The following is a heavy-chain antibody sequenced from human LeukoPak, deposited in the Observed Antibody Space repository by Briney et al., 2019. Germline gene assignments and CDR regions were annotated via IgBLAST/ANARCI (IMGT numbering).Heavy chain of an antibody. CDR2: IIPIFGTA. V-gene: IGHV1-69*06. CDR3: ARRVTGTDSDYCYYYMDV. Sequence: SVKVSCKASGYTFTSYYMHWVRQAPGQGLEWMGGIIPIFGTANYAQKFQGRVTITADKSTSTAYMELSSLRSEDTAVYYCARRVTGTDSDYCYYYMDVWGKGTTVTVSS. CDR1: GYTFTSYY. J-gene: IGHJ6*03. D-gene: IGHD1-20*01.